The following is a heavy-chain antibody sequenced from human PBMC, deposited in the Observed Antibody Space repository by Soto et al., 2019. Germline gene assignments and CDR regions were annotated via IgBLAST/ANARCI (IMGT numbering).Heavy chain of an antibody. CDR3: VRDLNYGLYYFDY. CDR2: MYPTGST. Sequence: PSETLSLTCTVSGYSISSCCYWGWIRQPPGKQLEWIGSMYPTGSTYYNPSLKSRVTMSVDTSNNEFSLKLTSVTAADTAVYHCVRDLNYGLYYFDYWGQGTLVTVSS. V-gene: IGHV4-38-2*02. J-gene: IGHJ4*02. D-gene: IGHD3-10*01. CDR1: GYSISSCCY.